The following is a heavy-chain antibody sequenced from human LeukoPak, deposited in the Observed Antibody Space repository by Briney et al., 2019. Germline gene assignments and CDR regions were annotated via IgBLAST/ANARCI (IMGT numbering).Heavy chain of an antibody. D-gene: IGHD6-13*01. CDR2: IDGSSTFT. V-gene: IGHV3-11*03. CDR3: ARTLVAAPGTKGGP. Sequence: GGSLRLSCAASGFNFSDYYMSWIRQAPGKGLKWLSYIDGSSTFTNYADSVKGRFTISRDNAKNSLYLQMNSLRAEDSAVYYCARTLVAAPGTKGGPWGRGTLVTVSS. J-gene: IGHJ5*02. CDR1: GFNFSDYY.